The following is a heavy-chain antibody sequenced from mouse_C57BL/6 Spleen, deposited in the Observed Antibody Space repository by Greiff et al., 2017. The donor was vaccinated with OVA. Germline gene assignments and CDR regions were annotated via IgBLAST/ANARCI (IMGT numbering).Heavy chain of an antibody. Sequence: QVQLQQPGAELVKPGASVKLSCKASGYTFTSYWMHWVKQRPGQGLEWIGMIHPNSGSTNYNEKFKSKATLTVDKSSSTAYMQLSSLTSEDSAVYYCARAYDGYYVDYWGQGTTLTVSS. D-gene: IGHD2-3*01. CDR2: IHPNSGST. J-gene: IGHJ2*01. CDR3: ARAYDGYYVDY. CDR1: GYTFTSYW. V-gene: IGHV1-64*01.